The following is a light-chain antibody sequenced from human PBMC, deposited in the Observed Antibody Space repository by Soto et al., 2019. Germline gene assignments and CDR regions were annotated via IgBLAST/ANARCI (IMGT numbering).Light chain of an antibody. CDR1: SSDIGAGSE. CDR2: GST. J-gene: IGLJ1*01. Sequence: QSVLTQPPSLSGAPGQRVTISCTGSSSDIGAGSEVHWYQQLPGTAPKLLIFGSTNRPSGGPDRFSGSKSATSASLAITGLQAEDEADYYCQSYDNSLSAYVFGTGTKVTVL. V-gene: IGLV1-40*01. CDR3: QSYDNSLSAYV.